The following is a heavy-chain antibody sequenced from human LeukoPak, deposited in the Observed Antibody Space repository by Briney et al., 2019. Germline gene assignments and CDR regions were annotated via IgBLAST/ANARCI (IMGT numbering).Heavy chain of an antibody. J-gene: IGHJ6*02. D-gene: IGHD4-17*01. CDR1: GFTFSSYA. CDR3: ARTTVTRYYGMDV. V-gene: IGHV3-23*01. CDR2: ISGSGGST. Sequence: GGSLRLSCAASGFTFSSYAMSWVRQAPGKGLEWVSAISGSGGSTYYADSVKGRFTISRDNAKNSLYLQMNSLRAEDTAVYYCARTTVTRYYGMDVWGQGTTVTVSS.